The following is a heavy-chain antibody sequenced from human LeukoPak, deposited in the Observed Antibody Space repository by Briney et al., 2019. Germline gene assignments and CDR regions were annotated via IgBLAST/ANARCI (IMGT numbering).Heavy chain of an antibody. J-gene: IGHJ3*02. D-gene: IGHD2-2*01. CDR3: ARQRGYCSSTSCYFRLNAFDI. V-gene: IGHV4-34*01. Sequence: SETLSLTCAVYGGSFSGYYWSWIRQPPGEGLEWIGEINHSGSTNYNPSLKSRVTISVDTSKNQFSLKLSSVTAADTAVYYCARQRGYCSSTSCYFRLNAFDIWGQGTMVTVSS. CDR2: INHSGST. CDR1: GGSFSGYY.